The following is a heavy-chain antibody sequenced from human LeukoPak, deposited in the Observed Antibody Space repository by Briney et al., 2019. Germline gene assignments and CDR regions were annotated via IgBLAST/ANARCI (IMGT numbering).Heavy chain of an antibody. CDR2: IIPILGIA. D-gene: IGHD4-17*01. Sequence: ASVKVSCKASGGTFSSYTISWVRQAPGQGLEWMGRIIPILGIANYAQKFQGRVTITGDKSTSTAYMELSSLRSEDTAVYYCARLSTVTTPGGVDYWGQGTLVTVSS. CDR3: ARLSTVTTPGGVDY. J-gene: IGHJ4*02. CDR1: GGTFSSYT. V-gene: IGHV1-69*02.